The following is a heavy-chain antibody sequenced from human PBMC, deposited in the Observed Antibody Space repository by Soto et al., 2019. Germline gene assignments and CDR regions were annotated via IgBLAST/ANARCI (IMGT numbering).Heavy chain of an antibody. D-gene: IGHD6-19*01. Sequence: SETLSLTCTVSGVSITGSYWSWIRQTPGKTLEWIGYIYHSGTTTYNPSLKSRVSISVDTSKNQFSLRLTSVIAADTDVYYCARVPLRYSSSHNFDFWGPGALVTVSS. CDR1: GVSITGSY. CDR2: IYHSGTT. J-gene: IGHJ4*02. CDR3: ARVPLRYSSSHNFDF. V-gene: IGHV4-59*01.